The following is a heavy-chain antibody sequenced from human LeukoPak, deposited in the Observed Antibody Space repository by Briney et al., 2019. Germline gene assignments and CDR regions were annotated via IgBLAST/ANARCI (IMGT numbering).Heavy chain of an antibody. CDR2: IYHSGST. V-gene: IGHV4-38-2*02. Sequence: SETLSLTCTVSGYSISSGYYWGWIRQPPGKGLEWIGSIYHSGSTYYNPSLKSRVTMSVDTSKNQFSLKLSSVTAADTAVYYCARDGLTGEGDYWGQGTLVTVSS. D-gene: IGHD7-27*01. J-gene: IGHJ4*02. CDR3: ARDGLTGEGDY. CDR1: GYSISSGYY.